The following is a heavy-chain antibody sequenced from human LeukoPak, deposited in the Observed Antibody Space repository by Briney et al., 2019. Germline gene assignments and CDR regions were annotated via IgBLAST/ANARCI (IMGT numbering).Heavy chain of an antibody. CDR1: GGSMITDTFY. D-gene: IGHD1-7*01. CDR2: MYSNGGGR. CDR3: TRRTYSTYMDV. J-gene: IGHJ6*03. Sequence: SETLSLTCTVSGGSMITDTFYWVWIRQPPGKGLEWIANMYSNGGGRQYNRSLTNRVSISADTSKNQFFLNLNSVTAADTAIYYCTRRTYSTYMDVWGQGTTVTVSS. V-gene: IGHV4-39*01.